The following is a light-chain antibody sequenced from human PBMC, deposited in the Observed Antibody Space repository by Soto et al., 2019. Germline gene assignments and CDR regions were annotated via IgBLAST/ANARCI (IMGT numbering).Light chain of an antibody. CDR2: DAS. J-gene: IGKJ1*01. CDR1: QSISSR. V-gene: IGKV1-5*01. Sequence: DIQMTQSPSTLSASVGDRVTITCRASQSISSRLAWYQQKPGKAPKLLIYDASSLESGVPSRFSGSGSGAEFTLTISSLQPDDFATYYCQQYNSYSPWTFGQGTKVDIK. CDR3: QQYNSYSPWT.